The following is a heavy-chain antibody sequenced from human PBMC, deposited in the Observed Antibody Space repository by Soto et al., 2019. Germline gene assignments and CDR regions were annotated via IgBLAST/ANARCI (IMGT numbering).Heavy chain of an antibody. CDR1: GGSISSYY. V-gene: IGHV4-4*07. CDR3: ARDRDDGYSSGWLDY. J-gene: IGHJ4*02. Sequence: SETLSLTCTVSGGSISSYYWSWIRQPPGKGLGWIGRIYSSGSTNYNPSHQSRVTMSVATSKNQFSLKLSSVTAAATAVYYCARDRDDGYSSGWLDYWGQGTLVTVS. CDR2: IYSSGST. D-gene: IGHD6-19*01.